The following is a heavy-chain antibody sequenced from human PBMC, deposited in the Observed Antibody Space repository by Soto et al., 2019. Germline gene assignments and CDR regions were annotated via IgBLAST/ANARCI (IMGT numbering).Heavy chain of an antibody. CDR1: GVTFSDAW. J-gene: IGHJ4*02. D-gene: IGHD2-15*01. CDR3: TRFTPPST. Sequence: EVQLVESGGGLVKPGGSLRLSCAASGVTFSDAWMNWVRQAPGRGLEWVGRIRSKTDGGTADYAAPVKGRFTISSDDSKSTLYLQMSSLKTEDAPVYYCTRFTPPSTWGQETLVMFSS. CDR2: IRSKTDGGTA. V-gene: IGHV3-15*07.